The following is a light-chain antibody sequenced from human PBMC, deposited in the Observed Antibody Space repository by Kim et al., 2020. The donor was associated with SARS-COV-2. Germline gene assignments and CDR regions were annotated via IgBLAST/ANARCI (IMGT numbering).Light chain of an antibody. J-gene: IGLJ1*01. CDR3: SSSASSSTYV. V-gene: IGLV2-14*01. Sequence: QSALTQPASVSGSPGQSITISCTGTSSDVGGYNYVSWYQQYPGKAPKPLIYDVTKRPSGVSNRFSGSKSGITASLTISGLQAEDEADYYCSSSASSSTYVFGIGTKVTVL. CDR1: SSDVGGYNY. CDR2: DVT.